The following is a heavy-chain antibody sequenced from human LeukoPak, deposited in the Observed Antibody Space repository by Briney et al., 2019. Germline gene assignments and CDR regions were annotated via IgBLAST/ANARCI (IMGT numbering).Heavy chain of an antibody. CDR2: ISGRGDKT. V-gene: IGHV3-23*01. Sequence: GGALRLSCAASGFTFNSYAMSWVRQAPGRGLEWVSAISGRGDKTYYTDSVKGRFTVSRDNSKNTLYLQMNSLRDEDTAVYYCAREFDSSGWFDHWGQGTLVTVSS. D-gene: IGHD6-19*01. J-gene: IGHJ5*02. CDR1: GFTFNSYA. CDR3: AREFDSSGWFDH.